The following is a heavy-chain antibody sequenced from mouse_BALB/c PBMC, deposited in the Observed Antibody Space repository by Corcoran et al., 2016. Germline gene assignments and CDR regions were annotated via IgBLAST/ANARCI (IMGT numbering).Heavy chain of an antibody. CDR1: GFSLSTSGMG. CDR2: IYWDDDK. J-gene: IGHJ2*01. V-gene: IGHV8-12*01. D-gene: IGHD2-3*01. Sequence: QVTLKESGPGILQPSQTLSLTCSFSGFSLSTSGMGVSWIRQPSGKGLEWLAHIYWDDDKRYNPSLKSRLTISKDTSRNQVFLKITSLDTADTATYYCARRGDGYYFDYWGQGTTLTVSS. CDR3: ARRGDGYYFDY.